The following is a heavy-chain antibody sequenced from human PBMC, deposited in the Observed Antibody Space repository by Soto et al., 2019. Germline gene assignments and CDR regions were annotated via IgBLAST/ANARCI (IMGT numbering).Heavy chain of an antibody. J-gene: IGHJ3*02. CDR2: IYYSGST. CDR3: ARELTDAFDI. V-gene: IGHV4-59*01. Sequence: TSETLSLTCTVSGGSISSYYWSWIRQPPGKGLEWIGYIYYSGSTNYNPSLKSRVTISVDTSKNQFSLKLSSVTAADTAVYYCARELTDAFDIWGQGTMVTVSS. CDR1: GGSISSYY.